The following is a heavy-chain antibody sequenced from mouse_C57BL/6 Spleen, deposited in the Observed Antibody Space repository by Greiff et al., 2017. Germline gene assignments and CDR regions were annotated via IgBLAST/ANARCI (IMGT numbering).Heavy chain of an antibody. J-gene: IGHJ1*03. CDR1: GYTFTSYW. V-gene: IGHV1-55*01. CDR3: ARRWDPFWYFDV. Sequence: QVQLQQPGAELVKPGASVKMSCKASGYTFTSYWITWVKQRPGQGLEWIGDIYPGSGSTNYHEKFKSKATLTVDTSSSTAYMQLSSLTSEDSAVYYCARRWDPFWYFDVWGTGTTVTVSS. CDR2: IYPGSGST. D-gene: IGHD4-1*01.